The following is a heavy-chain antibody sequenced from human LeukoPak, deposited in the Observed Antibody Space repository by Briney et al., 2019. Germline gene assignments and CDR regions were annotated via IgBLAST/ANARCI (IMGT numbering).Heavy chain of an antibody. CDR1: GYTFTGYY. CDR2: INPNSGGT. Sequence: ASANVSCKASGYTFTGYYMHWVRQAPGQGLEWMGWINPNSGGTNYAQKFQGRVTMTRDTSISTAYMELSRLRSDDTAVYYCARSPPALGRFLEWLLGYWGQGTLVTVSS. J-gene: IGHJ4*02. D-gene: IGHD3-3*01. CDR3: ARSPPALGRFLEWLLGY. V-gene: IGHV1-2*02.